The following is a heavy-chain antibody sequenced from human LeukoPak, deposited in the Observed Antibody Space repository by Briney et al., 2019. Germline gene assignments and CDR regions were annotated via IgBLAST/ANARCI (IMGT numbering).Heavy chain of an antibody. CDR3: AKDYGDYTVNYHYYGMDV. J-gene: IGHJ6*02. D-gene: IGHD4-17*01. CDR1: GFTFSSYG. V-gene: IGHV3-30*18. CDR2: ISYDGSNK. Sequence: GGSLRLSCAASGFTFSSYGMHWVRQAPGKGLEWVAVISYDGSNKYYADSVKGRFTISRDNSKNTLHLQMNSLRGEDTAVYYYAKDYGDYTVNYHYYGMDVWGQGTTVTVSS.